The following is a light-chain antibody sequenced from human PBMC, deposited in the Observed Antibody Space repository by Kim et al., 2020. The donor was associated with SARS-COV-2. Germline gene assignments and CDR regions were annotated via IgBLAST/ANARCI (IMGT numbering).Light chain of an antibody. Sequence: ALGQKVRITCQGDSLRSYYATWYLQKPGQAPILVIYGKSNRPSGIPDRFSGSSSGNTASLTITGTQAGDEADYYCNSRDSNDNVVFGGGTQLTVL. J-gene: IGLJ2*01. V-gene: IGLV3-19*01. CDR1: SLRSYY. CDR3: NSRDSNDNVV. CDR2: GKS.